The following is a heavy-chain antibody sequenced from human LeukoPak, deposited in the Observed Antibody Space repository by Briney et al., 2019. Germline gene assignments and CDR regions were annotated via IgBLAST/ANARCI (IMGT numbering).Heavy chain of an antibody. CDR3: ATVPSGAIAAAGTDA. V-gene: IGHV1-69-2*01. J-gene: IGHJ6*04. D-gene: IGHD6-13*01. CDR2: VDPEDGET. Sequence: ASVKGSCKVSGYTFTDYYMHWVQQAPGKGLEWMGLVDPEDGETIYAEKFQGRVTITADTSTDTAYMELSSLRSEDTAGYYCATVPSGAIAAAGTDAWGKGTTVTVSS. CDR1: GYTFTDYY.